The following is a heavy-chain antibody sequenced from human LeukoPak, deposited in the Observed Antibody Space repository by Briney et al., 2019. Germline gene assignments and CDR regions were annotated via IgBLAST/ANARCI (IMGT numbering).Heavy chain of an antibody. CDR3: AIGIVVVPAAPDNWFDP. CDR2: INHSGST. Sequence: PSETLSLTCAVYGGSFSGYYWSWIHQPPGKGLEWIGEINHSGSTNYNPSLKSRVTISVDTSKNQFSLKLSSVTTADTAVYYCAIGIVVVPAAPDNWFDPWGQGTLVTVSS. J-gene: IGHJ5*02. CDR1: GGSFSGYY. D-gene: IGHD2-2*01. V-gene: IGHV4-34*01.